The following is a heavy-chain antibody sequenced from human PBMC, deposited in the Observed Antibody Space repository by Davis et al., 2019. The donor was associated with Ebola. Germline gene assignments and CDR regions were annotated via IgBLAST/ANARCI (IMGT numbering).Heavy chain of an antibody. CDR1: GFTFSNAW. Sequence: GESLKISCAASGFTFSNAWMSWVRQAPGKGLEWVGRIRSKANSYATAYAASVKGRFTISRDDSKNTAYLQMNSLKTEDTAVYYCTIGGSSGRADYWGQGTLVTVSS. CDR3: TIGGSSGRADY. V-gene: IGHV3-73*01. J-gene: IGHJ4*02. CDR2: IRSKANSYAT. D-gene: IGHD6-19*01.